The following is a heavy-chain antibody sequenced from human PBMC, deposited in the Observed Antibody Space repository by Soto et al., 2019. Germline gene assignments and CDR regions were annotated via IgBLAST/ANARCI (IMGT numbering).Heavy chain of an antibody. CDR1: GFTFSSYA. J-gene: IGHJ6*02. D-gene: IGHD2-8*01. CDR3: ARDRGYCTNGVCPSSFYGMDV. CDR2: ISYDGSNK. Sequence: SLRLSCAASGFTFSSYAMHWVRQAPGKGLEWVAVISYDGSNKYYADSVKGRFTISRDNSKNTLYLQMNSLKAEDTAVYYCARDRGYCTNGVCPSSFYGMDVWGQGTTVTVSS. V-gene: IGHV3-30-3*01.